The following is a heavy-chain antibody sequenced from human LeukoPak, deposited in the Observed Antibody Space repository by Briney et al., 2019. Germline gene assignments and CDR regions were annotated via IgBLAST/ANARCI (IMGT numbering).Heavy chain of an antibody. D-gene: IGHD1-26*01. J-gene: IGHJ6*02. CDR1: GYTFTSYY. CDR2: INPSGGST. CDR3: ARGGEWELSRYYYYSGMDV. Sequence: ASVKVSCKASGYTFTSYYMHWVRQAPGQGLEWMGIINPSGGSTSYAQKFQGRVTMTRNTSISTAYMELSSLRSEDTAVYYCARGGEWELSRYYYYSGMDVWGQGTTVTVSS. V-gene: IGHV1-46*01.